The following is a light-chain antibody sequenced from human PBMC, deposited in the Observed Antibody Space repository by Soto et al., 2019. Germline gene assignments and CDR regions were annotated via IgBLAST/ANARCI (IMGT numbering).Light chain of an antibody. J-gene: IGLJ3*02. CDR1: RSDIGDSDY. Sequence: QSVLTQPASVSGSPGQSITISCTGTRSDIGDSDYVSWYQQHPGKAPKLIIFEVIHRPSGVSNRFSGSKSDNTASLTISGLQAEDESEYYCSSYAGRNNVFGGGTKLTVL. CDR3: SSYAGRNNV. V-gene: IGLV2-14*01. CDR2: EVI.